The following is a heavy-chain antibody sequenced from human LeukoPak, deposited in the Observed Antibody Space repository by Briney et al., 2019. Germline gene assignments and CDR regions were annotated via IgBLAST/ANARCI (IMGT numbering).Heavy chain of an antibody. J-gene: IGHJ4*02. CDR2: MYSGGDT. Sequence: GGSLRLSCAASGFTVSDNYMSWVRQAPGKGLEWVSAMYSGGDTYYADSVKGRFTFSRDISKNTLYFQMNGLRTEDTAMYYCARDAPQVPAAGVLASGGQGTLVTVSS. V-gene: IGHV3-53*01. CDR3: ARDAPQVPAAGVLAS. D-gene: IGHD6-13*01. CDR1: GFTVSDNY.